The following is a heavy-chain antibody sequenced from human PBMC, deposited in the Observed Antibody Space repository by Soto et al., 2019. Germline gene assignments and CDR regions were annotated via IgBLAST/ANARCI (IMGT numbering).Heavy chain of an antibody. CDR3: AGEWRIAMVRGGGVDY. CDR2: ISSSGTST. V-gene: IGHV3-23*01. Sequence: EVQLLESGGGLVQPGGSLRLSCAASGFAFSTYAMSWVRQAPGKGLEWVSAISSSGTSTYYKDSVKGRFTVSRDNSKSTLYLQMTSLRADDTAVYYCAGEWRIAMVRGGGVDYWGQGTLVTVSS. CDR1: GFAFSTYA. D-gene: IGHD3-10*01. J-gene: IGHJ4*02.